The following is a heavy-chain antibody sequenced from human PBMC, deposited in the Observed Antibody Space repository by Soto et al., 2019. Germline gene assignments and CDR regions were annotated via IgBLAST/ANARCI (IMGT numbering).Heavy chain of an antibody. CDR2: FHYSGRT. CDR3: ARVSDETDIDY. V-gene: IGHV4-59*01. J-gene: IGHJ4*02. Sequence: PSETLSLTCTVSGGSRRGDYWNWIRQPPGKGLEWIGYFHYSGRTDSHPSLRSRATLSLDSSRSQFSLKLISVTAADTAVYYCARVSDETDIDYWGPGILVTVS. D-gene: IGHD1-1*01. CDR1: GGSRRGDY.